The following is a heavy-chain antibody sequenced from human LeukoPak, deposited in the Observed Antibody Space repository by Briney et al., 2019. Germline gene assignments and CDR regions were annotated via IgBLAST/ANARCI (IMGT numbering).Heavy chain of an antibody. V-gene: IGHV4-34*01. Sequence: PSETLSLTCAVYGGSFSGYYWSWIRQPPGKGLEWIGEINHSGSTNYNPSLKSRVTISVDTSKNQFSLKLSSVTAADTAVYYCAGYFDSRDYPNTFDLWGQGTMVTVSS. D-gene: IGHD3-22*01. J-gene: IGHJ3*01. CDR3: AGYFDSRDYPNTFDL. CDR2: INHSGST. CDR1: GGSFSGYY.